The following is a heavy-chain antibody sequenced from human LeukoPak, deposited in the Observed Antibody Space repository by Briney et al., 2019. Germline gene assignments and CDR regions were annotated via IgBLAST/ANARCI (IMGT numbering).Heavy chain of an antibody. CDR1: GGSISSSSYY. D-gene: IGHD3-22*01. V-gene: IGHV4-39*01. J-gene: IGHJ4*02. Sequence: PSETLSLTCTVSGGSISSSSYYWGWIRQPPGKGLEWIGIIYYSGSTYYSPSLKSRVTISVDTSKNQFSLKLSSVTAADTAVYFCARSYDSSSYYYVFDYWGQGTLVTVSS. CDR3: ARSYDSSSYYYVFDY. CDR2: IYYSGST.